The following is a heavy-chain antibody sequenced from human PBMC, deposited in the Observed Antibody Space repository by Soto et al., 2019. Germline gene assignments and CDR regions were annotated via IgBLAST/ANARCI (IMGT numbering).Heavy chain of an antibody. CDR3: ARGDGTGLYNSGWSPRY. CDR2: ISGSSTYI. CDR1: GFTFSYYS. V-gene: IGHV3-21*04. Sequence: ESGGGLVKPGESLRVSCAASGFTFSYYSLHWVRQAPGKGLEWVSSISGSSTYIYYADRVKGRFTISRDNAKNSLYLRMDSLRDEDTAVYYCARGDGTGLYNSGWSPRYWGQGTLVTVSS. J-gene: IGHJ4*02. D-gene: IGHD6-19*01.